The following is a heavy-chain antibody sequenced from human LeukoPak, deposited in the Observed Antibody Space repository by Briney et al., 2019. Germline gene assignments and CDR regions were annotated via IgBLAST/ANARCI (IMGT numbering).Heavy chain of an antibody. CDR3: ARRAGEYSHPYDY. CDR2: IYSGGTT. J-gene: IGHJ4*02. D-gene: IGHD4-17*01. CDR1: GFTVSRNY. V-gene: IGHV3-53*01. Sequence: GGSLRLSCAASGFTVSRNYMSWVRQAPGKGLEWVSLIYSGGTTYYADSVKGRFTISRDNSKNTLYLQMNSLRADDTAVYYCARRAGEYSHPYDYWGQGTLVTVSS.